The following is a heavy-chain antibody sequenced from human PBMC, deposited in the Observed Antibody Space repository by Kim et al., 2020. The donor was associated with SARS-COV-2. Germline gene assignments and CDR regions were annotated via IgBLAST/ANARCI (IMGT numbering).Heavy chain of an antibody. D-gene: IGHD3-9*01. Sequence: GGSLRLSCAASGFTFSNAWMSWVRQAPGKGLEWVGRIKSKTDGGTTDYAAPVKGRFTISRDDSKNTLYLQMNSLKTEDTAVDYCTTEPSTTYYDILTGYYRLDYWGQGTLVTVSS. J-gene: IGHJ4*02. CDR1: GFTFSNAW. CDR2: IKSKTDGGTT. V-gene: IGHV3-15*01. CDR3: TTEPSTTYYDILTGYYRLDY.